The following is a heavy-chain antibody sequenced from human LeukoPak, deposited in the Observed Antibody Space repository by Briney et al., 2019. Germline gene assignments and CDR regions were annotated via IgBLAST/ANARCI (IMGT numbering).Heavy chain of an antibody. D-gene: IGHD3-3*01. CDR3: ASGFRVVIPNYYMDV. CDR1: GGSISSGGYY. CDR2: IYYSGST. Sequence: ASETLSLTCTVSGGSISSGGYYWSWIRQHPGKGLEWIGYIYYSGSTYYNPSLKSRVTISVDTSKNQFSLKLSSVTAADTAVYYCASGFRVVIPNYYMDVWGKGTTVTVSS. J-gene: IGHJ6*03. V-gene: IGHV4-31*03.